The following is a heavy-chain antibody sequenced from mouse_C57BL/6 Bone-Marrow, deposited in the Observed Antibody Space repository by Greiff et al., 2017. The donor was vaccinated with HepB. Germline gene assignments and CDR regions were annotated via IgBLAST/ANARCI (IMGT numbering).Heavy chain of an antibody. CDR2: IRSKSSNYAT. J-gene: IGHJ3*01. Sequence: EVHLVESGGGLVQPKGSLKLSCAASGFTFNTYAMHWVRQAPGKGLEWVARIRSKSSNYATYYADSVKDRFTISRDDSQSMLYLQMNNLKTEDTAMYYCVRAPIYYDFSWFAYWGQGTLVTVSA. CDR1: GFTFNTYA. CDR3: VRAPIYYDFSWFAY. D-gene: IGHD2-4*01. V-gene: IGHV10-3*01.